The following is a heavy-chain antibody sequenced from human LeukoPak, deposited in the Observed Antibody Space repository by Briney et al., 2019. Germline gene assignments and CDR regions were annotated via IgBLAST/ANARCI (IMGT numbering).Heavy chain of an antibody. V-gene: IGHV4-34*01. CDR1: GGSFSGYY. CDR3: AAIYGSGRDDAFDI. D-gene: IGHD3-10*01. J-gene: IGHJ3*02. Sequence: SETLSLTCAVYGGSFSGYYWSWIRQPPGKGLEWIGEINHSGSTNYNPSLKSRVTISVDTSKNQFSLKLSSVTAADTAVYYCAAIYGSGRDDAFDIWGQGTMVTVSS. CDR2: INHSGST.